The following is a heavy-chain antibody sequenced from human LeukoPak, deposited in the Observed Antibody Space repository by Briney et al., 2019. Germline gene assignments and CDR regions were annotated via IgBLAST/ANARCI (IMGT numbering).Heavy chain of an antibody. CDR1: GFTFSSYE. D-gene: IGHD5-18*01. V-gene: IGHV3-48*03. J-gene: IGHJ4*02. CDR2: ISSSGSTI. CDR3: ARYGYGGGFDY. Sequence: GGSLRLSCAASGFTFSSYEMNWVRQAPGKRLEWVSDISSSGSTIYYADSVEGRFTTSRDNAKNSLYLQVNSLRAEDTAVYYCARYGYGGGFDYWGQGTLVTVSS.